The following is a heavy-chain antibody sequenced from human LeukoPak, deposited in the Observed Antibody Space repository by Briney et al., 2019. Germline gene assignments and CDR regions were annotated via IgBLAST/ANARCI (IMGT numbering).Heavy chain of an antibody. CDR3: ARLAYYYDSSGYSEGPYYFDY. Sequence: SETLSLTCTVSGGSISSSSYYWGWSRQPPGKGLVWIGSIYYSGSTYYNPSLKSRVTISVDTSKNQFSLKLSSVTAADTAVYYCARLAYYYDSSGYSEGPYYFDYWGQGTLVTVSS. J-gene: IGHJ4*02. V-gene: IGHV4-39*01. D-gene: IGHD3-22*01. CDR1: GGSISSSSYY. CDR2: IYYSGST.